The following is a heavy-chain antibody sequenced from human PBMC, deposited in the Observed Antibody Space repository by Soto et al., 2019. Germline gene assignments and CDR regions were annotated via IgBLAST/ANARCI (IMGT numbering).Heavy chain of an antibody. CDR3: AKSGDEYSSSPGGDY. CDR2: ISGSGGST. CDR1: GFTFSSYA. V-gene: IGHV3-23*01. D-gene: IGHD6-6*01. Sequence: GGSLRLSCAASGFTFSSYAMSWVRQAPGKGLEWVSAISGSGGSTYYADSVKGRFTISRDNSKNTLYLQMNSLRAEDTAVYYCAKSGDEYSSSPGGDYWGQGTLVTVSS. J-gene: IGHJ4*02.